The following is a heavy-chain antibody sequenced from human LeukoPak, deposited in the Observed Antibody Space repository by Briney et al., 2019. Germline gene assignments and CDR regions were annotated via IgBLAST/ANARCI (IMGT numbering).Heavy chain of an antibody. CDR2: ISYSGST. J-gene: IGHJ4*02. D-gene: IGHD5-24*01. Sequence: PSETLSLTCTVSGVSISSANYYWNWTRQPPGKGLEWIGYISYSGSTHYNPSLKSRATISADTSKNQFSLKLTSMTAAGTAVYHCARGGEGYNYVYWGQGTLVTVSS. CDR3: ARGGEGYNYVY. CDR1: GVSISSANYY. V-gene: IGHV4-30-4*01.